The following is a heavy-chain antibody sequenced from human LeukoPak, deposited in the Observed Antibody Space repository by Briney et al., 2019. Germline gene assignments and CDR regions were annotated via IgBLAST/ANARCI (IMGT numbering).Heavy chain of an antibody. CDR1: GFTFSNYA. V-gene: IGHV3-30-3*01. CDR3: VKDRTGTYTLDY. Sequence: GGSLRLSCAATGFTFSNYAIHWGRQAPGKGLEWVAYISDDGSRQHYADSVKGRFTISRDNSKNTLNLQMNSLRAEDTAVYYCVKDRTGTYTLDYWGQGTLVTVSS. D-gene: IGHD3-10*01. J-gene: IGHJ4*02. CDR2: ISDDGSRQ.